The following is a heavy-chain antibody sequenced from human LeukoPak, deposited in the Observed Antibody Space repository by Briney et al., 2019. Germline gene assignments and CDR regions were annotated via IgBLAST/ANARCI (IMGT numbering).Heavy chain of an antibody. CDR1: GGTFSSYT. CDR3: ARGSIEGGDPHAFDI. CDR2: IIPNHNIA. J-gene: IGHJ3*02. V-gene: IGHV1-69*02. Sequence: SVKFSCKASGGTFSSYTMSWVRQAPGQGRDGMGRIIPNHNIAKYAQKFQGRVTITEAKSTSTDYMELSSLRSEYTAVYYCARGSIEGGDPHAFDIWGQGTMVTVSS. D-gene: IGHD1-26*01.